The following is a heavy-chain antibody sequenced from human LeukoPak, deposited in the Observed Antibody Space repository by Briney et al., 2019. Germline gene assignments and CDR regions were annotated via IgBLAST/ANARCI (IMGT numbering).Heavy chain of an antibody. CDR1: GGSISSGDYY. V-gene: IGHV4-30-4*01. D-gene: IGHD3-22*01. CDR3: ARPYYYDSRIDP. J-gene: IGHJ5*02. CDR2: MYYSGST. Sequence: SETLSLACTVSGGSISSGDYYWSWIRQPPGKGLEWIAYMYYSGSTYYNPSLKSRVTMSADTSKNQLSLKLSSVTAADTAVYYCARPYYYDSRIDPWGQGILVTVSS.